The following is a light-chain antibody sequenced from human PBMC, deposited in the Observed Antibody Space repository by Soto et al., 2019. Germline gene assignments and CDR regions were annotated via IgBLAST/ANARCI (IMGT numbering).Light chain of an antibody. CDR2: EVN. V-gene: IGLV2-8*01. Sequence: QSALTQPPSASGSPGQSVTISCTGTSSDVGGNKFVSWYQQHPGKAPRLIIYEVNRRPSGVPDRFSGSKSGNTASLTVSGLQDEDEAYYYCSAFGGSNDVLFGGGTKLTVL. CDR1: SSDVGGNKF. CDR3: SAFGGSNDVL. J-gene: IGLJ2*01.